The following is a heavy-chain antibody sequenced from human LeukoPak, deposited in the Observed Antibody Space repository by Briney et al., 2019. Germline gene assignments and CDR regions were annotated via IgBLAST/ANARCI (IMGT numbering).Heavy chain of an antibody. V-gene: IGHV3-48*01. CDR1: GFTVRDYC. CDR3: ARDYKYAFDN. J-gene: IGHJ4*02. CDR2: IGIDSGNT. D-gene: IGHD5-24*01. Sequence: GSLRLPCAASGFTVRDYCLDWVRQAPGKGLEWISYIGIDSGNTNYADSVKGRFTISGDKAKNSLYLQMNSLRVEDTAVYYCARDYKYAFDNWGQGTLVTVSS.